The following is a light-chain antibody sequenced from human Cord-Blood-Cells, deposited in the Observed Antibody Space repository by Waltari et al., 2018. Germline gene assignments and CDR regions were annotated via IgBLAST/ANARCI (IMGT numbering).Light chain of an antibody. J-gene: IGLJ1*01. CDR3: SSYAGSNSYV. Sequence: QSALTQPPSASGSPGQSVTISCTGTSSDVGGYNYVSWYQQHPGNAPKLMIYEVSKRPAAVPDRFSGSKSGNTASLTVSGLQAEDEADYYCSSYAGSNSYVVGTGTKVTVL. CDR2: EVS. V-gene: IGLV2-8*01. CDR1: SSDVGGYNY.